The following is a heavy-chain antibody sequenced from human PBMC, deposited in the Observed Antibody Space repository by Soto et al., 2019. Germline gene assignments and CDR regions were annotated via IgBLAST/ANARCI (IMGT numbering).Heavy chain of an antibody. Sequence: ASVNVSCKASGYTFITYDIHRVRQATGQGLEWMGWMNPYNGNAGYAQKFQGRVTMTRNTSISTAYMELSSLRSEDTAVYFCARRKERSGPHYFDSWGQGTLVTVSS. CDR1: GYTFITYD. V-gene: IGHV1-8*01. D-gene: IGHD6-25*01. CDR3: ARRKERSGPHYFDS. J-gene: IGHJ4*02. CDR2: MNPYNGNA.